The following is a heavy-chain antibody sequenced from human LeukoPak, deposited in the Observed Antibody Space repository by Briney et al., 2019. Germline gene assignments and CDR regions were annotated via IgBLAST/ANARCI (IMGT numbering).Heavy chain of an antibody. V-gene: IGHV1-24*01. D-gene: IGHD2-2*02. Sequence: ASVKVSCKVSGYTLTELSMHWVRQAPGKGLEWMGGFDPEDGETIYAQKFQGRVTMTEDTSTDTAYMELSSLRSEDTAVYYCATRGYCSSTSCYKGSSAFDIWGQGTMVTVSS. CDR1: GYTLTELS. CDR2: FDPEDGET. J-gene: IGHJ3*02. CDR3: ATRGYCSSTSCYKGSSAFDI.